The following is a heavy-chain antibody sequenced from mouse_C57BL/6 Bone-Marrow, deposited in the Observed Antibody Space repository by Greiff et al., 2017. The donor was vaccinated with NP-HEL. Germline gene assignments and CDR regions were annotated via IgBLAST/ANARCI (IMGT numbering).Heavy chain of an antibody. CDR3: ARRGWLLREYYFDY. J-gene: IGHJ2*01. CDR2: INPNNGGT. V-gene: IGHV1-18*01. Sequence: EVQLQQSGPELVKPGASVKIPCKASGYTFTDYNMDWVKQSHGKSLEWIGDINPNNGGTIYNQKFKGKATLTVDKSSSTAYMELRSLTSEETAVYYGARRGWLLREYYFDYWGQGTTLTVSS. CDR1: GYTFTDYN. D-gene: IGHD2-3*01.